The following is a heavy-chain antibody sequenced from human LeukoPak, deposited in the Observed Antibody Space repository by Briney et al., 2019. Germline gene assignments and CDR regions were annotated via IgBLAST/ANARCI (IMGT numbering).Heavy chain of an antibody. D-gene: IGHD4-17*01. CDR3: ARDDPTTVTMDY. CDR2: ISAYNGNT. CDR1: GYTFTSYG. V-gene: IGHV1-18*01. Sequence: ASVKVSCKASGYTFTSYGISWVRQAPGQGLEWMGWISAYNGNTNYAQKLQGRVTMTTDTSTSTAYLELRSVRSDDTAVYYCARDDPTTVTMDYWGQGTLVTVSS. J-gene: IGHJ4*02.